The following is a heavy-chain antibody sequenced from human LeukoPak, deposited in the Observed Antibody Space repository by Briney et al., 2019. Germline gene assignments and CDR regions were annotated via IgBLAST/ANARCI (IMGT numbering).Heavy chain of an antibody. CDR1: GDFISSYY. CDR3: ARDPVTRGYYYGMDV. J-gene: IGHJ6*02. Sequence: SETLSLTCTVSGDFISSYYWSWIRQPPGKGLEWIGYIYYSGSTDYNPSLKSRVTISVDTSKNQFSLKLSSVTAADTAVYYCARDPVTRGYYYGMDVWGQGTTVTVSS. V-gene: IGHV4-59*01. CDR2: IYYSGST. D-gene: IGHD1-26*01.